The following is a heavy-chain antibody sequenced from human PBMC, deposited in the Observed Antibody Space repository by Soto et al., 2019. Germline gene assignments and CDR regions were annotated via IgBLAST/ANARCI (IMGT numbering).Heavy chain of an antibody. CDR2: ISSGGSSI. D-gene: IGHD3-10*01. Sequence: QVHLVESGGGLVKPGGSLRLSCAASGFTFSDYYMTWIRQAPGKGLEWVSYISSGGSSIYYADSVKGRFTISRDNAKNSLYLQMNSLRAEDTAMYYCASLAIGTIIRGAPDCWGQGTLVTVSS. V-gene: IGHV3-11*01. J-gene: IGHJ4*02. CDR1: GFTFSDYY. CDR3: ASLAIGTIIRGAPDC.